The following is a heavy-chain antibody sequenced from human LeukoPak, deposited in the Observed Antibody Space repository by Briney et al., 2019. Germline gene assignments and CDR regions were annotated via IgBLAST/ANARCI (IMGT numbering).Heavy chain of an antibody. CDR2: IYYSGST. V-gene: IGHV4-39*07. Sequence: SETLSLTCTVSGGSISSSSYYWGWIRQPPGKGLEWIGSIYYSGSTYYNPSLKSRVTISVDTSKNQFSLKLSSVTAADTAVYYCARDLGGSSTSLLGDAFDIWGQGTMVTVSS. CDR1: GGSISSSSYY. J-gene: IGHJ3*02. CDR3: ARDLGGSSTSLLGDAFDI. D-gene: IGHD2-2*01.